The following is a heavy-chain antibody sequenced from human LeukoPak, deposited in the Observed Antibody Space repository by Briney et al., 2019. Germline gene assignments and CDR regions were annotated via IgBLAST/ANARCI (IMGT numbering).Heavy chain of an antibody. CDR3: ARGSTYYDSSGQVPFDY. V-gene: IGHV3-48*01. D-gene: IGHD3-22*01. J-gene: IGHJ4*02. CDR2: ISSSSSTI. Sequence: GGSLRLSCAASGFTFSTYSMNWVRQAPGKGLEWVSYISSSSSTIYYADSVKGRFTISRDNAKNSLYLQMNSLRAEDVAVYYCARGSTYYDSSGQVPFDYWGQGTLVTVSS. CDR1: GFTFSTYS.